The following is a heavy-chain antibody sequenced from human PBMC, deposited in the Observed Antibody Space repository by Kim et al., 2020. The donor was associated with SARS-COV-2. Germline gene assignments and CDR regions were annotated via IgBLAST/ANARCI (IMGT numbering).Heavy chain of an antibody. CDR3: AKAVTMVRGVIHAFDI. D-gene: IGHD3-10*01. CDR2: ISGSGGST. Sequence: GGSLRLSCAASGFTFSSYAMSWVRQAPGKGLEWVSAISGSGGSTYYADSVKGRFTISRDNSKNTLYLQMNSLRAEDTAVYYCAKAVTMVRGVIHAFDIWGQGTMVTVSS. V-gene: IGHV3-23*01. J-gene: IGHJ3*02. CDR1: GFTFSSYA.